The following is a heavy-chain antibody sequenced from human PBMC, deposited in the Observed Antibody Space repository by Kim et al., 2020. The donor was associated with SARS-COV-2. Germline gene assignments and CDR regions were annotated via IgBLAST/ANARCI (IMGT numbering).Heavy chain of an antibody. V-gene: IGHV1-2*06. CDR2: INPNSGGT. J-gene: IGHJ4*02. D-gene: IGHD3-9*01. CDR1: GYTFTGYY. CDR3: ARGGDYDILTGYYAGIFDY. Sequence: ASVKVSCKASGYTFTGYYMHWVRQAPGQGLEWMGRINPNSGGTNYAQKFQGRVTMTRDTSISTAYMELSRLRSDDTAVYYCARGGDYDILTGYYAGIFDYWGQGTLVTVSS.